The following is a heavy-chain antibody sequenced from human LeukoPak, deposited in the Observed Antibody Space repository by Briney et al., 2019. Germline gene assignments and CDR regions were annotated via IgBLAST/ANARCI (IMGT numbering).Heavy chain of an antibody. CDR3: ARDPNHYGGNPDY. CDR1: GFTFSTYW. J-gene: IGHJ4*02. D-gene: IGHD4-23*01. Sequence: GGSLRLSCAASGFTFSTYWMTWVRQAPGKGLKWVANIKQDGGQIYYVDSVKGRFTISRDNARKELYLQMNSLRAEDTAVYYCARDPNHYGGNPDYWGQGTLVTVSS. CDR2: IKQDGGQI. V-gene: IGHV3-7*01.